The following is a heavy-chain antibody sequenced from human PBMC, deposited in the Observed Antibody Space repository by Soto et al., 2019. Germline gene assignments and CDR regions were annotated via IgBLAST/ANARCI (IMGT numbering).Heavy chain of an antibody. Sequence: SETLSLTCTASCGSISSYYWSWIRQPPGKGLEWIGYIYYSGSTKYNPSLKSRVTISVDTSKNQFSLKLSSVTAADTAVYYCARDQSPYGDYESYYGMDVWGQGTTVTVSS. V-gene: IGHV4-59*01. CDR2: IYYSGST. D-gene: IGHD4-17*01. J-gene: IGHJ6*02. CDR3: ARDQSPYGDYESYYGMDV. CDR1: CGSISSYY.